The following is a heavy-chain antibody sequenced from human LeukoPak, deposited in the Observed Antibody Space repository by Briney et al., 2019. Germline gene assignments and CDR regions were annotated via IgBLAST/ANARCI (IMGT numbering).Heavy chain of an antibody. CDR1: GFTFSSYA. CDR2: ISGSGGST. D-gene: IGHD3-10*01. V-gene: IGHV3-23*01. Sequence: GGSLRLSCAASGFTFSSYAVSWVRQAPGKGLEWVSAISGSGGSTYYADSVKGRFTISRDNSKNTLYLQMNSLRAEDTAVYYCAKASLYGSGSYPADLDYWGQGTLVTVSS. J-gene: IGHJ4*02. CDR3: AKASLYGSGSYPADLDY.